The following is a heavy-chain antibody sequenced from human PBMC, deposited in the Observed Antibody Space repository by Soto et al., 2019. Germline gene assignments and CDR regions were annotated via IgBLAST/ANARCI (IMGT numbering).Heavy chain of an antibody. V-gene: IGHV3-23*01. CDR3: ATVVVTAPGAYYFDY. J-gene: IGHJ4*02. CDR2: ISDSDGST. CDR1: GFTFSSYV. Sequence: GGSLRLSCAASGFTFSSYVMTWVRQAPGKGLEWVSAISDSDGSTYYADSVKGRFTISRDNSKNTLYLQMNSLRAEDTAVYYCATVVVTAPGAYYFDYWGQGTLVTVSS. D-gene: IGHD2-21*02.